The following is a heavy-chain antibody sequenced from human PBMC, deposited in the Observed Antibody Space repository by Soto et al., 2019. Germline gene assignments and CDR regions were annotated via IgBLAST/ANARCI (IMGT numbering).Heavy chain of an antibody. J-gene: IGHJ4*02. V-gene: IGHV3-23*01. CDR1: GFTFTNYV. CDR3: AKKSLGTYFDY. D-gene: IGHD7-27*01. Sequence: EVQLLESGGGLVQPGGSLRLSCAASGFTFTNYVMSWVRQAPGKGLEWVSVISGSGSSTYYADSVKGRFTISRDNSKNTLYLQMNSLRAEDTDVYYCAKKSLGTYFDYWGQGTLVTVSS. CDR2: ISGSGSST.